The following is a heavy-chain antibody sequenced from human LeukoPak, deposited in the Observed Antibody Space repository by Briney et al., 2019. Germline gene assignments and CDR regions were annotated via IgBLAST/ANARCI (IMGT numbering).Heavy chain of an antibody. J-gene: IGHJ4*02. CDR1: GFTFGAYT. CDR3: ARDSRMTTWYFPGVYYFDY. Sequence: GRSLRLSCAASGFTFGAYTMNWIRQAPGKGLEWVSCIFSRSESILYAESVRGRFTISRDNARNSLYLQMDSLRAEDTAIYYCARDSRMTTWYFPGVYYFDYWGQGTLVTVSS. CDR2: IFSRSESI. D-gene: IGHD6-13*01. V-gene: IGHV3-21*01.